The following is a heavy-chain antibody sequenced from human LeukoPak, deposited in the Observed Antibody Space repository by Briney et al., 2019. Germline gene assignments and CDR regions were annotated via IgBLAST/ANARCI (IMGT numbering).Heavy chain of an antibody. CDR2: ISSSSSYI. J-gene: IGHJ4*02. Sequence: GGSLRLSCAASGFTFSRYWMSWVRQAPGKGLEWVSSISSSSSYIYYADSVKGRFTISRDNAKNSLYLQMNSLRAEDTAVYYCARDGYSYGYYFDYWGQGTLVTVSS. D-gene: IGHD5-18*01. V-gene: IGHV3-21*01. CDR1: GFTFSRYW. CDR3: ARDGYSYGYYFDY.